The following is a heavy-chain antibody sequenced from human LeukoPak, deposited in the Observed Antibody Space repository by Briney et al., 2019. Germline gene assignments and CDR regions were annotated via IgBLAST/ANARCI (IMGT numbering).Heavy chain of an antibody. D-gene: IGHD4-17*01. V-gene: IGHV3-23*01. CDR3: AKGIGDFYFDY. J-gene: IGHJ4*02. CDR2: IGGLGDRI. CDR1: GFTFSNYG. Sequence: PGGTLRLSCAASGFTFSNYGMNWVRQAPGKGLEWVSGIGGLGDRIYYADSVRGRFTISRDNSKNTLYLQMNSLRAEDTAVYYCAKGIGDFYFDYWGQGTLVTVSS.